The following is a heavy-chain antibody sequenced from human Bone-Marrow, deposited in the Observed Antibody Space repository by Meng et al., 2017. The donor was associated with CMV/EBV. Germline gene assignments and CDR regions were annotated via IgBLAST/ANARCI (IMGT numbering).Heavy chain of an antibody. CDR2: ISAYNGNT. Sequence: KASGYTFTSYGISWVRQAPGQGLEWMGWISAYNGNTNYAQKLQGRVTMTTDTSTSTAYMELRSLRSDDTALYYCARGPFSSSWYSLDYWGQGTLVTVSS. CDR3: ARGPFSSSWYSLDY. D-gene: IGHD6-13*01. J-gene: IGHJ4*02. CDR1: GYTFTSYG. V-gene: IGHV1-18*01.